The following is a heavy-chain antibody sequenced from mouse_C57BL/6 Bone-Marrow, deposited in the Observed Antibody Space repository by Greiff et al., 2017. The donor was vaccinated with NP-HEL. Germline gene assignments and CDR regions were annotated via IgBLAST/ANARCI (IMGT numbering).Heavy chain of an antibody. CDR3: ARSVTTEAY. J-gene: IGHJ3*01. D-gene: IGHD1-1*01. CDR1: GYTFTDYY. Sequence: VQLQQSGAELVRPGASVKLSCKASGYTFTDYYINWVKQRPGQGLEWIARIYPGSGNTYYNEKFKGKATLTAEKSSSTAYMQLSSLTSEDSAVYFCARSVTTEAYWGQGTLVTVSA. CDR2: IYPGSGNT. V-gene: IGHV1-76*01.